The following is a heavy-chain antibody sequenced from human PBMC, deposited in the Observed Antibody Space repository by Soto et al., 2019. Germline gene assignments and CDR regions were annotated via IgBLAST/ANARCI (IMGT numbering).Heavy chain of an antibody. J-gene: IGHJ1*01. CDR2: INPSGTT. CDR1: GGSLSAYY. D-gene: IGHD2-2*01. V-gene: IGHV4-34*01. Sequence: QVQLQQWGAGLLKPSETLSLTCAVYGGSLSAYYWSWIRQPPGKGLEWIGEINPSGTTNYNPSLKSRVTISVDTSKNQFSLKLTSVTAADTAVYHCALAPAAHILHWDQGTLVTVSS. CDR3: ALAPAAHILH.